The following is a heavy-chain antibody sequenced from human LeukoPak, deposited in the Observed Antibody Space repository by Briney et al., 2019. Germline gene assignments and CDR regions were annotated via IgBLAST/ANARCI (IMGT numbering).Heavy chain of an antibody. CDR3: ARRAGAYPHPYDY. CDR2: IYSDNT. D-gene: IGHD3-16*01. V-gene: IGHV3-53*01. CDR1: GFTVSSNS. J-gene: IGHJ4*02. Sequence: GGSLRLSCTVSGFTVSSNSMSWVRQAPGKGLEWVSFIYSDNTHYSDSVKGRFTISRDNSNNTLYLQMNSLRAEDTAVYYCARRAGAYPHPYDYWGQGTLVTVSS.